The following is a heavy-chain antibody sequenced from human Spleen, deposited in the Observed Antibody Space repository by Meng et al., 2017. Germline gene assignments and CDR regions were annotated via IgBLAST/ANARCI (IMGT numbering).Heavy chain of an antibody. D-gene: IGHD6-13*01. Sequence: QGPLQDSGPGLVEPSQPPSLTCTVSGGSISSGGYYWSWIRQHPGKGLEWIGYIYYSGSTYYNPSLKSLVTISVDTSKNQFSLKLSSVTAADTAVYYCARDWVYSSSWYYPYYYYGMDVWGQGTTVTVSS. J-gene: IGHJ6*02. CDR2: IYYSGST. CDR1: GGSISSGGYY. CDR3: ARDWVYSSSWYYPYYYYGMDV. V-gene: IGHV4-31*01.